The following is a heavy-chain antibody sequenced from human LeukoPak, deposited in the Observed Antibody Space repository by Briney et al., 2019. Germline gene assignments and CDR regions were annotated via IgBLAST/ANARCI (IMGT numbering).Heavy chain of an antibody. CDR2: INPSGGST. V-gene: IGHV1-46*01. CDR3: ATGLEPTHYYYYMDV. Sequence: ASVKVSCKASGYTFTSYYMHWVRQAPGQGLEWMGIINPSGGSTSYAQKFQGRVTMTRDTSTSTVYMELSSLRSEDTAVYYCATGLEPTHYYYYMDVWGKGTTVTVSS. J-gene: IGHJ6*03. CDR1: GYTFTSYY. D-gene: IGHD4-11*01.